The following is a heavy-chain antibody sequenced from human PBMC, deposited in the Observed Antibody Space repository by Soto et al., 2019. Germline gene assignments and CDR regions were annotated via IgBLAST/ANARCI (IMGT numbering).Heavy chain of an antibody. CDR3: ARELIAVAGDDAFDI. J-gene: IGHJ3*02. D-gene: IGHD6-19*01. CDR1: GGTFSSYA. Sequence: SVKVSCKASGGTFSSYAISWVRQAPGQGLEWMGGIIPIFGTANYAQKFQGRVTITADESTSTAYMELSSLRSEDTAVYYCARELIAVAGDDAFDIWGQGTMVTV. CDR2: IIPIFGTA. V-gene: IGHV1-69*13.